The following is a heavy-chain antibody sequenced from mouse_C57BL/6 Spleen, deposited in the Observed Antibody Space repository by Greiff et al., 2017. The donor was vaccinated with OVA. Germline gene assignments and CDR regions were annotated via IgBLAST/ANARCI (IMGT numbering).Heavy chain of an antibody. D-gene: IGHD1-1*01. CDR2: ISGGGGNT. Sequence: DVMLVESGGGLVKPGGSLKLSCAASGFTFSSYTMSWVRQTPEKRLEWVATISGGGGNTYYPDSVKGRFTISRDNAKNTLYLQMSSLRSEDTALYYCARHPLYYYGSSSPFDYWGQGTTLTVSS. V-gene: IGHV5-9*01. CDR3: ARHPLYYYGSSSPFDY. J-gene: IGHJ2*01. CDR1: GFTFSSYT.